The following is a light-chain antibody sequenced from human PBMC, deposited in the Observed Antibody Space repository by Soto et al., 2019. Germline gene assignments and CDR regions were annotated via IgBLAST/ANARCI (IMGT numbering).Light chain of an antibody. J-gene: IGLJ1*01. Sequence: QSVLTQPPSTSESPGQSVTISCTGTSSDVGGYNYVSWYQQHPGKAPKLMIYEVTKRPSGVPDRFSGSKSGNTASLTVSGLQAEDEADYYCSSYAGSRYVFGTGTKVTVL. CDR1: SSDVGGYNY. CDR3: SSYAGSRYV. CDR2: EVT. V-gene: IGLV2-8*01.